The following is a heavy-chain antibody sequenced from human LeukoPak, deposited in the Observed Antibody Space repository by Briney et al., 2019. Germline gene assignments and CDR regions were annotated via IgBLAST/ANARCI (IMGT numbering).Heavy chain of an antibody. CDR2: IIPILGIA. CDR3: ARNDYYDSSGYHYWFDP. V-gene: IGHV1-69*02. D-gene: IGHD3-22*01. CDR1: GGTFSSYT. Sequence: SVTVSCTASGGTFSSYTISWVRQAPGQGLEWMGRIIPILGIANYAQKFQGRVTITADKSTSTAYMELSSLRSEDTAVYYCARNDYYDSSGYHYWFDPWGQGTLVTVSS. J-gene: IGHJ5*02.